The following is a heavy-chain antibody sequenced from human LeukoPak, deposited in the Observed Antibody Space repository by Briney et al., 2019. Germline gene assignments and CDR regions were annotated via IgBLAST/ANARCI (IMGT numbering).Heavy chain of an antibody. CDR3: ARQDTANFDY. V-gene: IGHV4-34*01. Sequence: SETLSLTCAVYGGSFSGYYWSWIRQPPGKGLEWIGEINHSGSTNYNPSLKSRVTISVDTSKNQFSLKLSSVTAADTAVYYCARQDTANFDYWGQGTLVTVSS. D-gene: IGHD5-18*01. CDR2: INHSGST. J-gene: IGHJ4*02. CDR1: GGSFSGYY.